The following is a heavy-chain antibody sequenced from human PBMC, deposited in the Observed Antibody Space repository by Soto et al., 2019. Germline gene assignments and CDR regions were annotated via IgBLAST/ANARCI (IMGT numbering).Heavy chain of an antibody. Sequence: SETLSLTCALYGGSFSGDYWSWIRQPPGKGLEWIGEINHSGSTNYNPSLKSRVSISVDTSKNQFSLKLSSVTAADTVMYYCTRGRCTNGVCYTGYYYYGMDVWGQGTTVTVSS. V-gene: IGHV4-34*01. D-gene: IGHD2-8*01. CDR1: GGSFSGDY. J-gene: IGHJ6*02. CDR2: INHSGST. CDR3: TRGRCTNGVCYTGYYYYGMDV.